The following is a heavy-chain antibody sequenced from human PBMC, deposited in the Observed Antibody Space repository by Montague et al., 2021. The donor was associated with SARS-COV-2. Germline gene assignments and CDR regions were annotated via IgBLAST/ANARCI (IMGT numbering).Heavy chain of an antibody. J-gene: IGHJ4*02. CDR3: AREIYTGASYYY. CDR1: GFTFSDYY. CDR2: INKGGYGT. D-gene: IGHD7-27*01. Sequence: SLRLSCAASGFTFSDYYMAWIRQAPGKGLEWIADINKGGYGTHYADSLRGRFTISRDNAKSSLYLQMNSLRDEDTAVYFCAREIYTGASYYYWGQGALVTVSS. V-gene: IGHV3-11*01.